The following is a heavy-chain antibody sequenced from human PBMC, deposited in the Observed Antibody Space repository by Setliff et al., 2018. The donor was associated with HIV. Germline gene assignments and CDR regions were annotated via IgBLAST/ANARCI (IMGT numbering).Heavy chain of an antibody. CDR2: INHSGST. Sequence: NPSGTLSLTCAVYGGSFSGYSWGWIRQPPGKGLEWIGEINHSGSTNYNPSLKSRVTISVDTSKRQFSLNLTSVTAADTAVYYCARGPPAEDYYYYMDVWDKGTTVTVSS. J-gene: IGHJ6*03. CDR1: GGSFSGYS. CDR3: ARGPPAEDYYYYMDV. V-gene: IGHV4-34*01.